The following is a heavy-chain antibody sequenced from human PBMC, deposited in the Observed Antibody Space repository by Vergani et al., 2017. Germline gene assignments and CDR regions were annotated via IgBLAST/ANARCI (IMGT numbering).Heavy chain of an antibody. CDR1: GGSFSDYY. D-gene: IGHD3-16*02. CDR3: PSIARAPTRRNPPPDY. CDR2: VNNGGST. V-gene: IGHV4-34*01. J-gene: IGHJ4*02. Sequence: QVQLQEWGAGLLKTSETLSLTCGVSGGSFSDYYWSWIRQAPGMGLEWIGEVNNGGSTNYNPSLKSRVSISVDTSKNQFSLQLTSVTAAYSALYFCPSIARAPTRRNPPPDYWGQGRLVTVSS.